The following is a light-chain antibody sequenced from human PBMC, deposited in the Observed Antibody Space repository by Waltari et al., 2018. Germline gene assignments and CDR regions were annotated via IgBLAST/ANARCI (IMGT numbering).Light chain of an antibody. CDR1: SANIGNNS. J-gene: IGLJ2*01. V-gene: IGLV1-51*01. CDR2: DNN. Sequence: HSVLTQPPSVSAAPGQDVTIFSSGSSANIGNNSVSWYQQVPGTAPKLLIFDNNERPSGIPDRFSGSKSGTSATLDITGLQTGDEAHYYCATWDSSLSGGVFGGGTKVTVL. CDR3: ATWDSSLSGGV.